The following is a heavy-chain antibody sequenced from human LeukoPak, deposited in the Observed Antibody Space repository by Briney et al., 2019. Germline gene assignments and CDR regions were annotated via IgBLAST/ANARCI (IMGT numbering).Heavy chain of an antibody. CDR3: ARSSSWYVIHYFDY. Sequence: GGSLRLSCAASGFTFSTYWMSWVRQAPGKGLEWVANIKEDGSEKYYVDSVKGRFTISRDNAKNSLYLQMNSLRAEDAAVYYCARSSSWYVIHYFDYWGQGTLVTVSS. CDR2: IKEDGSEK. V-gene: IGHV3-7*01. J-gene: IGHJ4*02. CDR1: GFTFSTYW. D-gene: IGHD6-13*01.